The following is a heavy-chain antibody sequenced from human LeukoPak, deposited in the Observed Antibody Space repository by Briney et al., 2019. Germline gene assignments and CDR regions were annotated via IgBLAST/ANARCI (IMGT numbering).Heavy chain of an antibody. V-gene: IGHV1-18*01. D-gene: IGHD6-13*01. CDR2: ISFSNGNT. CDR3: ARTSAYGSSWHSY. Sequence: ASVKVSCKASGYIFNSNEITWVRQAPGQGLEWMGWISFSNGNTKYVQRFQGRVTMTADTSTNTAYMELRSLRSDDTAVYYCARTSAYGSSWHSYWGQGTLVTVSS. J-gene: IGHJ4*02. CDR1: GYIFNSNE.